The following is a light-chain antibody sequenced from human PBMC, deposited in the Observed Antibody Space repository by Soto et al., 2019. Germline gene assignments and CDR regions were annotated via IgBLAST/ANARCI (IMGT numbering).Light chain of an antibody. J-gene: IGKJ1*01. CDR1: QSVASAY. V-gene: IGKV3-20*01. Sequence: EIVLTQSPGTLSLSPGERATLSCRASQSVASAYLARYQQKPGQAPSLLIYGASSRATGIPDRFSGSGFGTDFTLTISRLEPEDFAVYYCQQYGTSVTWTFGQGTKVEIK. CDR3: QQYGTSVTWT. CDR2: GAS.